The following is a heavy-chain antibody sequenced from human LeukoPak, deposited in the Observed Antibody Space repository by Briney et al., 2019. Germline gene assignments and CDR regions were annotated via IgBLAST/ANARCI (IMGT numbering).Heavy chain of an antibody. J-gene: IGHJ5*02. CDR2: INHSGST. V-gene: IGHV4-34*01. CDR1: GGSFSGYY. CDR3: ARLYYHGSGSYDWFDP. Sequence: PSETLSLTCAVYGGSFSGYYWSWIRQPPGKGLEWIGEINHSGSTNYNPSLKSRVTISVDTSKNQFSLKLSSVTAADTAVYYCARLYYHGSGSYDWFDPWGQGTLVTVSS. D-gene: IGHD3-10*01.